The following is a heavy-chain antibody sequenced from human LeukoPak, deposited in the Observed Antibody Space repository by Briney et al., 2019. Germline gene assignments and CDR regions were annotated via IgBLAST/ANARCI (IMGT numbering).Heavy chain of an antibody. CDR2: ITYDGSNK. Sequence: GGSLKLSCATSGFIFSAHAMHWVRQAPGKGLEWVAVITYDGSNKYYGDSVQGRFTISRDSSNNTLWLQMSSLRSEDTAVYYCARGPHRGTYLPYYYYGMDVWGQGTLVTVSS. J-gene: IGHJ6*02. CDR1: GFIFSAHA. D-gene: IGHD1-26*01. V-gene: IGHV3-30-3*01. CDR3: ARGPHRGTYLPYYYYGMDV.